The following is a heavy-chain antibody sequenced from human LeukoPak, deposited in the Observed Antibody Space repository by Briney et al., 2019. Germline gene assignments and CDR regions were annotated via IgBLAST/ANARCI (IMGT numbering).Heavy chain of an antibody. V-gene: IGHV3-53*01. Sequence: GGSLRLSCAASGFTVSSNYMSWVRQAPGKGLEWVSVIYSGGSTYYADSVKGRFTISRDNSKNTLYLQMNSLRAEDTAVYYCARGMAWYSGYALGYWGQGTLVTVSP. J-gene: IGHJ4*02. CDR1: GFTVSSNY. CDR3: ARGMAWYSGYALGY. CDR2: IYSGGST. D-gene: IGHD5-12*01.